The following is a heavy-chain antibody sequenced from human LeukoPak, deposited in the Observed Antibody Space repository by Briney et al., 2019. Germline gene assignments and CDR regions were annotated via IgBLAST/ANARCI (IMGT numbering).Heavy chain of an antibody. CDR2: INHSGST. CDR1: GGSFSGYY. Sequence: SETLSLTCAVYGGSFSGYYWSWIRQPPGKGLEWIGEINHSGSTNYNPSLKSRVTISVDTSKNQFSLKLSSVTAADTAVYYCARWVGVTSYFDYWGQGTLVTVSS. D-gene: IGHD1-26*01. J-gene: IGHJ4*02. CDR3: ARWVGVTSYFDY. V-gene: IGHV4-34*01.